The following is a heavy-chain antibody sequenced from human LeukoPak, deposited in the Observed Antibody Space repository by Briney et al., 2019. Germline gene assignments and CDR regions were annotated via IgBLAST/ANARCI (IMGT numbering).Heavy chain of an antibody. CDR2: IYPGDSDT. Sequence: GESLKISCKGSGYSFTSYWIGWVRQMPGKGLEWMGIIYPGDSDTRYSPSFQGQVTISADKSITTAYLQWNSLKAADTDMYYCARWGRGDYYDSSGYFDYWGQGTLVTVSS. J-gene: IGHJ4*02. CDR1: GYSFTSYW. V-gene: IGHV5-51*01. D-gene: IGHD3-22*01. CDR3: ARWGRGDYYDSSGYFDY.